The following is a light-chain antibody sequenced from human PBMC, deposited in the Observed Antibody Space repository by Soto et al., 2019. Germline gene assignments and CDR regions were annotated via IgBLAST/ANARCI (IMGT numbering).Light chain of an antibody. CDR2: EVS. CDR3: SSYTITSTLV. CDR1: SSDVGGYDS. J-gene: IGLJ2*01. V-gene: IGLV2-14*01. Sequence: QYALTQPASVSGSPGQSITISCTGTSSDVGGYDSVSWYQQHPGKVPKLMLYEVSNRPSGVSNRFSGSKSGNTASLTISGLHIEDEAHYYCSSYTITSTLVFGGGTKLTVL.